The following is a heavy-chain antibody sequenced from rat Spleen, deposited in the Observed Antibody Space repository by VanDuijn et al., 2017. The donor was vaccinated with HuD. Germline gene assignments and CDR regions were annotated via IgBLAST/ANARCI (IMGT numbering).Heavy chain of an antibody. J-gene: IGHJ2*01. CDR2: ISYGDSSGHSST. D-gene: IGHD1-9*01. V-gene: IGHV5-29*01. CDR3: ARRHYGYTDYFDY. Sequence: EVQLVESGGGLVQPGRSMKLSCAASGFTFSDSGMAWVRQAPTKGLEWVATISYGDSSGHSSTYYRDSVKGRFTISRANAKSTLNLQMDSLRSEDTATYYCARRHYGYTDYFDYWGQGVMVTVSS. CDR1: GFTFSDSG.